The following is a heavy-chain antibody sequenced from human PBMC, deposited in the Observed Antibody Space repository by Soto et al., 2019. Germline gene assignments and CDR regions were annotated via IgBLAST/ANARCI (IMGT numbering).Heavy chain of an antibody. J-gene: IGHJ4*02. CDR2: INPNSGGT. D-gene: IGHD5-18*01. CDR3: ARGAWNTAMVDY. Sequence: ASVKVSFKASGGTFSSYAISWVRQAPGQGLEWMGGINPNSGGTNYAQKFQGWVTMTRDTSISTAYMELSRLRSDDTAVYYCARGAWNTAMVDYWGQGTLVTVSS. V-gene: IGHV1-2*04. CDR1: GGTFSSYA.